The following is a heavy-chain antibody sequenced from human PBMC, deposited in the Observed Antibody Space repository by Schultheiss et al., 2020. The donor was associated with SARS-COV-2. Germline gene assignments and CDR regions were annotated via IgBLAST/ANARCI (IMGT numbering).Heavy chain of an antibody. CDR1: GGSISSYY. J-gene: IGHJ4*02. D-gene: IGHD6-13*01. Sequence: SETLSLTCTVSGGSISSYYWSWIRQPPGKGLEWIGYIYYSGSTNYNPSLKSRVTISVDTSKNQFSLKLSSVTAADTAVYYCARETAAGGFGLDYWGQGTLVTVSS. CDR3: ARETAAGGFGLDY. V-gene: IGHV4-59*01. CDR2: IYYSGST.